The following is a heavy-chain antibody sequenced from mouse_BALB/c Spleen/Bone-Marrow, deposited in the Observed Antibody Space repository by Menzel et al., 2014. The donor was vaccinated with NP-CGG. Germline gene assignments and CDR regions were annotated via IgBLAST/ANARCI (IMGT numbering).Heavy chain of an antibody. CDR1: GFNIKDTY. V-gene: IGHV14-3*02. CDR3: ASYYYGSSLFAY. Sequence: EVMLVESGAELVKPGASVKLSCTASGFNIKDTYMHWVKQSPEQGLEWIGRIDPANGNTKYDPKFQGKATITADTSSNTAYLQLISLTSEDTAVYYCASYYYGSSLFAYWGQGTLVTVSA. CDR2: IDPANGNT. D-gene: IGHD1-1*01. J-gene: IGHJ3*01.